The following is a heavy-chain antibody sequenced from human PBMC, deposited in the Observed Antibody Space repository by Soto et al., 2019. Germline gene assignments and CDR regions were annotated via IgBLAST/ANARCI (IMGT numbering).Heavy chain of an antibody. CDR3: ARGYNKYWNGNIYYFDY. J-gene: IGHJ4*02. V-gene: IGHV4-59*01. Sequence: SETLSLTCTVSGGSISSYYWSWIRQPPGKGLEWIGYIYYSGSTNYNPSLKSRVTISVDTSKNQFSLKLSSVTAADTAVYYCARGYNKYWNGNIYYFDYWGQGTLVTVSS. D-gene: IGHD1-1*01. CDR2: IYYSGST. CDR1: GGSISSYY.